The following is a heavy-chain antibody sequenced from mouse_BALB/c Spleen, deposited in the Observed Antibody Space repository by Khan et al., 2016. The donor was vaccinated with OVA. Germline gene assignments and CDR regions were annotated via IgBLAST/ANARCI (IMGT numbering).Heavy chain of an antibody. CDR3: ARGSSRAMDY. CDR1: RYTFTNYG. J-gene: IGHJ4*01. Sequence: QIQLVQSGPELKKPGETVKISCKASRYTFTNYGMNWVKQAPGKGLKWMGWIYTYTGEPTYADDFKGRFAFSLESSASTAFLQINNLTNDDTATYFCARGSSRAMDYWGQGTSVTVSS. V-gene: IGHV9-3-1*01. CDR2: IYTYTGEP. D-gene: IGHD1-1*01.